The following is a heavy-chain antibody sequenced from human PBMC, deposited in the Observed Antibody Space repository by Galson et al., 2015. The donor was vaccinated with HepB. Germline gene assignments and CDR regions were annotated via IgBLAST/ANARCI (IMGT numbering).Heavy chain of an antibody. D-gene: IGHD6-6*01. Sequence: SVKVSCKASGYTFTSYGISWVRQAPGQGLEWMGWINANTGNPTYAQGFTGRFVFSLDTSVSTAYLQISSLKDEDTAVYYCAREAPGYDYYMDVWGKGTTITVSS. CDR3: AREAPGYDYYMDV. CDR1: GYTFTSYG. CDR2: INANTGNP. J-gene: IGHJ6*03. V-gene: IGHV7-4-1*02.